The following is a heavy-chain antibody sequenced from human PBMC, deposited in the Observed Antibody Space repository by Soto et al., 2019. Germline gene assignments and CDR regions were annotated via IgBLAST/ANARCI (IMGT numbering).Heavy chain of an antibody. J-gene: IGHJ4*02. CDR1: GGTFSSYT. CDR3: ARDQLSYGLEFDY. CDR2: IIPILGIA. Sequence: VASVKVSCKASGGTFSSYTISWVRQAPGQGLEWMGRIIPILGIANYAQKFQGRVTITADKSTSTAYMELSSLRSEDTAVYYCARDQLSYGLEFDYWGQGTLVTVSS. V-gene: IGHV1-69*04. D-gene: IGHD5-18*01.